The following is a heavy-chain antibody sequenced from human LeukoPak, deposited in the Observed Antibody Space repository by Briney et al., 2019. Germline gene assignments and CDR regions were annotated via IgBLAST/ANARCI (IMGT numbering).Heavy chain of an antibody. CDR3: ARVLIAGYCSGGSCYSGYGMDV. CDR2: INHSGST. CDR1: GGSFSGYY. V-gene: IGHV4-34*01. J-gene: IGHJ6*02. Sequence: SETLSLTCAVYGGSFSGYYWSWIRQPPGKGLEWIGEINHSGSTNYNPSLKSRVTISVDTFKNQFSLRLSSVTAADTAVYYCARVLIAGYCSGGSCYSGYGMDVWGQGTTVTVSS. D-gene: IGHD2-15*01.